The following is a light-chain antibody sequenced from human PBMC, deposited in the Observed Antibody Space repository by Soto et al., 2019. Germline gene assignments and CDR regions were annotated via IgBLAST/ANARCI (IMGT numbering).Light chain of an antibody. V-gene: IGKV3-15*01. CDR2: GSS. J-gene: IGKJ2*01. Sequence: EIVMTQYPTTVSVSPGERATLSCRASQNITSNLAWYQQNPGQDPRLLISGSSTRAPGIPARFSGSGSGTEFTRPISILQSEDFDVNDCQQYHDWPLYTFGQGTKLDI. CDR1: QNITSN. CDR3: QQYHDWPLYT.